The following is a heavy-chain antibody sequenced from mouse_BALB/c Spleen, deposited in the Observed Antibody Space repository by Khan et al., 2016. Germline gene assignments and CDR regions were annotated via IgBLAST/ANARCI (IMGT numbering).Heavy chain of an antibody. Sequence: EVELVESGGGLVQPGGSLKLSCAASGFTFSTYGMSWVRQTPDKRLELVATINSNGGSTYYPDSVKGRFIISRDNAKNTLYLQMSSLKSEDTAMYYCARENYRYYFDYWGQGTTLTVSS. CDR1: GFTFSTYG. V-gene: IGHV5-6-3*01. CDR3: ARENYRYYFDY. CDR2: INSNGGST. J-gene: IGHJ2*01. D-gene: IGHD2-14*01.